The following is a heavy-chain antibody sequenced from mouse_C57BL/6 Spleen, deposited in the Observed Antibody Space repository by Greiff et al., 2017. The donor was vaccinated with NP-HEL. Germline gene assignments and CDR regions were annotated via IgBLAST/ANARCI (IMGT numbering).Heavy chain of an antibody. CDR3: ARDWDRGYFDV. Sequence: VQLQQPGAELVRPGSSVKLSCKASGYTFTSYWMHWVKQRPIQGLEWIGNIDPSDSETHYNQKFKDKATLTVDKSSSTAYMQLSSLTSEDSAVYYCARDWDRGYFDVWGTGTTVTVSS. V-gene: IGHV1-52*01. D-gene: IGHD4-1*01. J-gene: IGHJ1*03. CDR1: GYTFTSYW. CDR2: IDPSDSET.